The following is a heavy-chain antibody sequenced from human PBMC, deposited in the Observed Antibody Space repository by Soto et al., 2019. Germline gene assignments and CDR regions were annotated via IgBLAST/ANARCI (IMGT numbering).Heavy chain of an antibody. CDR3: ARDHSRDFEYYFDY. CDR1: GFTFSSYW. D-gene: IGHD3-3*01. J-gene: IGHJ4*02. V-gene: IGHV3-74*01. Sequence: GGSLRLSCAASGFTFSSYWMYWVRQAPGKGLVGVSRINSDGSSTNYADSVKGRFTISRDNAKNTLYLQMNSLRVEDTAVYYCARDHSRDFEYYFDYWGQGTLVTVSS. CDR2: INSDGSST.